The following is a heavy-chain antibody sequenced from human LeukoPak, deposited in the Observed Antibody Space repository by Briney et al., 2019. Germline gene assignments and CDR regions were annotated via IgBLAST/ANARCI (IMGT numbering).Heavy chain of an antibody. CDR2: IYTNGNT. CDR1: GGSISSGSYS. CDR3: ARDDIVVVPAARGPYYYYYMDV. V-gene: IGHV4-61*02. D-gene: IGHD2-2*01. Sequence: SETLSLTCTVSGGSISSGSYSWSWIRQPAGKGLEWIGRIYTNGNTNYNPSLKSRVTISVDTSKNQFSLKLSSVTAADTAVYYCARDDIVVVPAARGPYYYYYMDVWGKGTTVTVSS. J-gene: IGHJ6*03.